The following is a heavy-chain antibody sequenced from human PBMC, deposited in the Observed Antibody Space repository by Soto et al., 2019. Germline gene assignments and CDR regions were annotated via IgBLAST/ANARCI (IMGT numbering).Heavy chain of an antibody. V-gene: IGHV1-2*02. CDR2: IKSFNGDT. J-gene: IGHJ5*02. CDR3: ARVVSPYYDVLTGNWFDP. Sequence: VSVKVSGKASGYTFTGYYMHGALQSRLQGLEWMGWIKSFNGDTNYAQKFQGRVTLTRDTSISTAYMELSRLKSDDTAVYYCARVVSPYYDVLTGNWFDPWGQGTLVTVSS. D-gene: IGHD3-9*01. CDR1: GYTFTGYY.